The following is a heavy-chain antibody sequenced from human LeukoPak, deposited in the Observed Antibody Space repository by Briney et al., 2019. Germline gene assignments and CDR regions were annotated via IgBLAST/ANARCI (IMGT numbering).Heavy chain of an antibody. CDR2: INAGNGNT. Sequence: GASVKVSCKASGYTFTSYAMHWVRQAPGQRLEWMGWINAGNGNTKYSQKFQGRVTITRDTSASTAYMELSSLRSEDTAVYYCAREWGYYDSSGSFDYWGQGTLVTVSS. V-gene: IGHV1-3*01. D-gene: IGHD3-22*01. J-gene: IGHJ4*02. CDR1: GYTFTSYA. CDR3: AREWGYYDSSGSFDY.